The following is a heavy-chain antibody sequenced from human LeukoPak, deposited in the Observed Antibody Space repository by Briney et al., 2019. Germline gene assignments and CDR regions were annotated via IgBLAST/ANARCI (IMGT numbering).Heavy chain of an antibody. J-gene: IGHJ4*02. V-gene: IGHV1-18*01. CDR2: ISAYNGNT. CDR3: ARDKGYFDY. CDR1: GYTFTSYG. Sequence: ASVNVSCKASGYTFTSYGISWVRQAPGQGLEGMGLISAYNGNTNNVQKLQGRVTMTTDTSTSTAYMELRSLRSDDRALYYCARDKGYFDYWGQGTLVTVSS.